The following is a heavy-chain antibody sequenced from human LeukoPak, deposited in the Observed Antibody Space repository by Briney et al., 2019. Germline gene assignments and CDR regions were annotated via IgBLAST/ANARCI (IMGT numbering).Heavy chain of an antibody. V-gene: IGHV3-64*04. CDR1: GFTFSSYG. D-gene: IGHD3-22*01. J-gene: IGHJ5*02. CDR2: ISNNGDST. Sequence: GGSLRLSCAASGFTFSSYGMHWVRQSPGKGLEHVSFISNNGDSTYYADSVKGRFTISRDNSKNTLYLQMNSLRAEDTAVYYCAKESPMIVGPWGQGTLVTVSS. CDR3: AKESPMIVGP.